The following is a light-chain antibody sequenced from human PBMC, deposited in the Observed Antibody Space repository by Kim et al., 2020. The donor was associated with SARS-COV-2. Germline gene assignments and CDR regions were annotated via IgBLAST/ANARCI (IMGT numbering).Light chain of an antibody. V-gene: IGKV3-20*01. CDR1: QSINSRS. Sequence: EIALTQSPGTLSSSPGESATLSCRASQSINSRSLTWYQQKPGQAPRLLVYAASSRATGIPDRFSGSGSGTDFTLTISRLEPEDSAVYYCQQYDDPSYTFGQGTKLEI. CDR3: QQYDDPSYT. J-gene: IGKJ2*01. CDR2: AAS.